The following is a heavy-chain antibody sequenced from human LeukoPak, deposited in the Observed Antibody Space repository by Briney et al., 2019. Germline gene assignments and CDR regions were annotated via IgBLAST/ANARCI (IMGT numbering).Heavy chain of an antibody. J-gene: IGHJ4*02. CDR2: ISAYNGNT. D-gene: IGHD3-22*01. Sequence: ASVKVSCKASGYTFTSYGISWVRQAPGQGLEWMGWISAYNGNTNYAQKLQGRVTMTEDTSTDTAYMELSSLRSEDTAVYYCATDLLSRGFPHYYDSSGYYYYWGQGTLVTVSS. V-gene: IGHV1-18*01. CDR1: GYTFTSYG. CDR3: ATDLLSRGFPHYYDSSGYYYY.